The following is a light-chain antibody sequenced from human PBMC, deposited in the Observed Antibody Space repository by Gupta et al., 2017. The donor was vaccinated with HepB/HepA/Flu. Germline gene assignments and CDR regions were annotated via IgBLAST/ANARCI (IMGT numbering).Light chain of an antibody. V-gene: IGKV1-39*01. J-gene: IGKJ1*01. Sequence: IQLPTSPSSLSASVGDRVTITCRASQSISTYLNWYQQKPGRAPKVLMYVASSLQSGVPSRFSGSGSGTHFTLTISSLKPEDFAAYYCQQSCNCPVTFGPGTKVEIK. CDR1: QSISTY. CDR2: VAS. CDR3: QQSCNCPVT.